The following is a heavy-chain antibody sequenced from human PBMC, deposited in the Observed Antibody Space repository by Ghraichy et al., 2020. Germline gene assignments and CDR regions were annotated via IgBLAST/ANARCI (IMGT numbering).Heavy chain of an antibody. CDR3: ARGSPWSGYGLDI. D-gene: IGHD3-3*01. CDR2: IFYSGSA. J-gene: IGHJ3*02. Sequence: SETLSLTCTVSGGSISSYYWSWIRQPPGKGLESIGYIFYSGSANYNPSLKSRVTISVDTSKNQFSLKLSSVSAADTAVYYCARGSPWSGYGLDIWGQGTMVTVSS. CDR1: GGSISSYY. V-gene: IGHV4-59*01.